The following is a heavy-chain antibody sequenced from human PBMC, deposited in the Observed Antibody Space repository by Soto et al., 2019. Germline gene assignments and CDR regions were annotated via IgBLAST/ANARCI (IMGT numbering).Heavy chain of an antibody. CDR2: ISAYNGNT. J-gene: IGHJ4*02. CDR1: GYTFTSYG. D-gene: IGHD2-8*01. CDR3: AIGAMVYASEHDYFDY. Sequence: GASVKVSCKASGYTFTSYGISWVRQAPGQGLEWMGWISAYNGNTNYAPKLQSRGTMTTDTSTSTAYMELRSLRSDDTAVYYCAIGAMVYASEHDYFDYWGQGTLVTVSS. V-gene: IGHV1-18*04.